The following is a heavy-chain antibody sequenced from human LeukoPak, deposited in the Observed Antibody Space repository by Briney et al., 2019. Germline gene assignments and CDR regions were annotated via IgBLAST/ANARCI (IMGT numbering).Heavy chain of an antibody. CDR3: ARAYITMIVVVIWYFDL. V-gene: IGHV4-34*01. J-gene: IGHJ2*01. Sequence: SETLSLTCAVYGGSFSGYYWSWIRQPPGKGLEWIGEIYHSGSTNYNPSLKSRVTISVDKSKNQFSLKLSFVTAAGTAVYYCARAYITMIVVVIWYFDLWGRGTLVTVSS. CDR1: GGSFSGYY. CDR2: IYHSGST. D-gene: IGHD3-22*01.